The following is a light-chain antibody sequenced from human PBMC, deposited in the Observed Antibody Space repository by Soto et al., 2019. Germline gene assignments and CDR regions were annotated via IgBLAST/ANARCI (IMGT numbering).Light chain of an antibody. CDR3: QQYGSYPLT. CDR1: HSVDSSY. V-gene: IGKV3-20*01. CDR2: QTS. Sequence: EVVLTQSPGALSLSPGERATLSCRASHSVDSSYFAWYQQRPGQAPRLLIYQTSSRATGIPDRFSGSGSGTDFTLAVSSLEPEDFAVYFCQQYGSYPLTFGGGTKVEIK. J-gene: IGKJ4*01.